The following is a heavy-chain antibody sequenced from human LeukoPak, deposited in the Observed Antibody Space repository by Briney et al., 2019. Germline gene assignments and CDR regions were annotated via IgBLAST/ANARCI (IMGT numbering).Heavy chain of an antibody. CDR1: GFTVSSNS. Sequence: GGSLRLSCTVSGFTVSSNSMSWVRQAPGKGLEYVSAISSNGGSTYYANSVKGRFTISRDNSKNTLYLQMNSLRAEDTAVYYCAKEMRCTNGVCYQGYFQHWGQGTLVTVSS. CDR3: AKEMRCTNGVCYQGYFQH. J-gene: IGHJ1*01. D-gene: IGHD2-8*01. CDR2: ISSNGGST. V-gene: IGHV3-64*01.